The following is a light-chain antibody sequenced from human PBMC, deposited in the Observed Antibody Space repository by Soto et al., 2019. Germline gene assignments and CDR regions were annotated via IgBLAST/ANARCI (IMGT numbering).Light chain of an antibody. J-gene: IGKJ5*01. V-gene: IGKV3-15*01. CDR2: GAS. Sequence: EIVMTQSPATLSVSPGESATLSCRASQSVRSNLAWYQQTPGQAPRLLIYGASTRATGIPARFSGSGSGTEFTLTISSLQSEDFAVYYCQQRSNWPPITFGQGTRLEIK. CDR3: QQRSNWPPIT. CDR1: QSVRSN.